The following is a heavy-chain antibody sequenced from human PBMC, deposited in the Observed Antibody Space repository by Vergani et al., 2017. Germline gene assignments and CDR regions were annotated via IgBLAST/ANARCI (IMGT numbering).Heavy chain of an antibody. D-gene: IGHD6-19*01. V-gene: IGHV3-43*01. Sequence: EVQLVESGGVVVQPGGSLRLSCAASGFTFDDYTKHWVRQAPGKGLEWVSLISWDGGSTYYADSVRGRITISRENSKNSLYLQMNSLRTEDTSFYYCAKEISGWPEYYYYFYGIDVWGQGTTVTVSS. J-gene: IGHJ6*02. CDR3: AKEISGWPEYYYYFYGIDV. CDR2: ISWDGGST. CDR1: GFTFDDYT.